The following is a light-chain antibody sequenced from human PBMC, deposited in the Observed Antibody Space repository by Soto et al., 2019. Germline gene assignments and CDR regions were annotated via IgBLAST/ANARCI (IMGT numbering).Light chain of an antibody. CDR2: GAS. CDR1: QSVSSSY. Sequence: EIVLTQSPGTLSLSPGERATLSCRASQSVSSSYLAWYQQKPGQAPRLLIYGASSRATGIPDRFSGSGSGKDFTLTISRLEPEDFAVYYCQQYGSSFGPGTKLDIK. V-gene: IGKV3-20*01. CDR3: QQYGSS. J-gene: IGKJ3*01.